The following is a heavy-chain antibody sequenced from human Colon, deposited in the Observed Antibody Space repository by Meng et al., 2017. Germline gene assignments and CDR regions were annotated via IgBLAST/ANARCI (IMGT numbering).Heavy chain of an antibody. CDR2: ISVGNGKT. CDR1: GSTFTSYG. V-gene: IGHV1-3*01. D-gene: IGHD3-10*01. Sequence: VQPGHEGKNPGASVKVYCKASGSTFTSYGISWVRQAPGQSLEWMGWISVGNGKTKYSQKFQDRLPITRDTSASTAYMELSGLKSEDTAVYYCARDLYTSGRFDYWGQGTLVTVSS. J-gene: IGHJ4*02. CDR3: ARDLYTSGRFDY.